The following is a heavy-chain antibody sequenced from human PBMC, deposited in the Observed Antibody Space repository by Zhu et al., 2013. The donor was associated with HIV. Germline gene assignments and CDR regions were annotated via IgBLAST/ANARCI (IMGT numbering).Heavy chain of an antibody. CDR3: ARDDRGVIVGAITGY. CDR1: GCTFTSYG. Sequence: QVQLVQSGAEVKKPGASVKVSCKASGCTFTSYGISWVRQAPGQGLEWMGWISAYNGNTNYAQKLQGRVTMTTDTSTSTAYMELRSLRSDDTAVYYCARDDRGVIVGAITGYWGQGTLVTVSS. J-gene: IGHJ4*02. V-gene: IGHV1-18*01. D-gene: IGHD1-26*01. CDR2: ISAYNGNT.